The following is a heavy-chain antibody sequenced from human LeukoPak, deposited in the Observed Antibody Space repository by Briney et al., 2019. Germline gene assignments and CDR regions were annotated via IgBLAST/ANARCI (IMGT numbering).Heavy chain of an antibody. D-gene: IGHD6-6*01. CDR1: GGTFSSYT. V-gene: IGHV1-69*02. CDR3: AEGISSSSTKRYYYYMDV. CDR2: IIPILGIA. J-gene: IGHJ6*03. Sequence: ASVKVSCKASGGTFSSYTISWVRQAPGQGLEWMGRIIPILGIANYARKFQGRVTITADKSTSTAYMELSSLRSEDTAVYYCAEGISSSSTKRYYYYMDVWGKGTTVTVSS.